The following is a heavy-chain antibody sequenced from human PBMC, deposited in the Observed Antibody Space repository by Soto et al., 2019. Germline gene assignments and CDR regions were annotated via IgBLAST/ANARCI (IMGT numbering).Heavy chain of an antibody. J-gene: IGHJ5*02. Sequence: SETLSLTCTVSGGSISSYYWSWIRQPPGKGLEWIGYIYYSGSTNYNPSLKSRVTISVDTSKNQFSLKLSSVTAADTAVYYCARDLFGSSWYHVQGDNWFDPWGQGTLVTVSS. D-gene: IGHD6-13*01. CDR1: GGSISSYY. CDR3: ARDLFGSSWYHVQGDNWFDP. V-gene: IGHV4-59*01. CDR2: IYYSGST.